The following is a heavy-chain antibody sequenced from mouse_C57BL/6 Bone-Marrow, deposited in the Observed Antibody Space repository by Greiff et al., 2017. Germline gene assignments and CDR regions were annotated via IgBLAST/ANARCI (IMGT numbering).Heavy chain of an antibody. D-gene: IGHD2-12*01. V-gene: IGHV2-5*01. Sequence: QVQLKESGPGLVQPSQSLSITCTVSGFSLTSYGVHWVRQSPGKGLEWLGVIWRGGSTDYNAAFMSRLSITKDNSKSQVFFKMNSLQADDTAIYYCAKNLRPYYYAMDYWGQGTSVTVSS. J-gene: IGHJ4*01. CDR2: IWRGGST. CDR3: AKNLRPYYYAMDY. CDR1: GFSLTSYG.